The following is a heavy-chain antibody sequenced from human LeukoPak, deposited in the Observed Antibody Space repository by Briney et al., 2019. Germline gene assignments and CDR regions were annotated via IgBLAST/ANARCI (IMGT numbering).Heavy chain of an antibody. V-gene: IGHV1-69*01. Sequence: SVKVSCKASGGTFSSYAISWVRQAPGQGLEWMGGIIPIFGTANYAQKFQGRGTITADESTSTAYMELSSLRSEDTAVYYCARDQEGGEPSSWSQVHWGQGTLVTVSS. CDR2: IIPIFGTA. CDR3: ARDQEGGEPSSWSQVH. J-gene: IGHJ4*02. D-gene: IGHD6-13*01. CDR1: GGTFSSYA.